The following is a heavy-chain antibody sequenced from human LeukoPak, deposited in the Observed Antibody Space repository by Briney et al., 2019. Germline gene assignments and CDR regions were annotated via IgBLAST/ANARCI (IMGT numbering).Heavy chain of an antibody. D-gene: IGHD3-22*01. CDR2: IDPRGGST. J-gene: IGHJ4*02. CDR3: ARGGPVGNYDSSGYYLH. CDR1: GYIFTSYY. Sequence: ASVKVSCKASGYIFTSYYIHWVRRAPGQGLEWMGIIDPRGGSTTYAQKFQGSVTMTRDASTNTVYMELGSLRSDDTAVYYCARGGPVGNYDSSGYYLHWGRGTLVTVSS. V-gene: IGHV1-46*01.